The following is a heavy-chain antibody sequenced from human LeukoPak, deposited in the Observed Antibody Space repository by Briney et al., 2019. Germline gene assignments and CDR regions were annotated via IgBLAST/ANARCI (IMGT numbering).Heavy chain of an antibody. D-gene: IGHD3-10*02. V-gene: IGHV3-7*01. CDR2: IKQDGSEK. CDR3: AELGITMIGGV. Sequence: GGSLRLSCVASGFTFSGYWMTWVRQPPGKGLEWVAIIKQDGSEKYYVNSVKGRFTIPRDNAKNSLYLQMNSLRAEDTAVYYCAELGITMIGGVWGKGTTVTISS. J-gene: IGHJ6*04. CDR1: GFTFSGYW.